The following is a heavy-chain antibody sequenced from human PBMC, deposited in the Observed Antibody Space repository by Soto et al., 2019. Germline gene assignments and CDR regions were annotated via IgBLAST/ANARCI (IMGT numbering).Heavy chain of an antibody. D-gene: IGHD3-3*01. J-gene: IGHJ4*02. Sequence: GGSLRLSCAVSGFTVSRKFLSWVRQAPGKGLECVSVTYTDGGAFYADSVKGRFTISRDNSKNTVYLQIYSLRADDSAVYYCAGLGFCHGETCPFDYWARGTLVTVSS. CDR2: TYTDGGA. V-gene: IGHV3-53*01. CDR3: AGLGFCHGETCPFDY. CDR1: GFTVSRKF.